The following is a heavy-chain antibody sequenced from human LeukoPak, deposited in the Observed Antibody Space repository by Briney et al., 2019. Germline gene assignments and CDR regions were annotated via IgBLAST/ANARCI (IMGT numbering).Heavy chain of an antibody. D-gene: IGHD4-17*01. V-gene: IGHV1-69*13. CDR1: GGTFTSYA. CDR3: ARICGDVGYWFDP. Sequence: PVKVSRKASGGTFTSYAIRWVRQAPGQPLEWRGGIIAIYGTANYAQKVQSKVTITADETTSTAYMVLSSLRSEDTAVYDCARICGDVGYWFDPWGQGTLVTVSS. CDR2: IIAIYGTA. J-gene: IGHJ5*02.